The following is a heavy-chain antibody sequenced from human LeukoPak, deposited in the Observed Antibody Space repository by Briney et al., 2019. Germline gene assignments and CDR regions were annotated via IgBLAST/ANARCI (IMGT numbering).Heavy chain of an antibody. V-gene: IGHV1-18*01. CDR3: ARRQGTTLNFDY. J-gene: IGHJ4*02. D-gene: IGHD1-1*01. CDR2: INAYNGNT. CDR1: GYTFSSYG. Sequence: ASVKVSCKASGYTFSSYGFSWVRQAPGQGLEWMGWINAYNGNTNYAQNLQGRVTMATDTSTSTAYMELRSLRSDDTAVYYCARRQGTTLNFDYWGQGTLVTVSS.